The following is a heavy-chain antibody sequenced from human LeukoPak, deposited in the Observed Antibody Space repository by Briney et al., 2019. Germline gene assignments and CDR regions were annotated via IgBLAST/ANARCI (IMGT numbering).Heavy chain of an antibody. CDR1: GGSVTSYA. D-gene: IGHD3-22*01. CDR3: ARAQYSNESSGYVSSWFDP. CDR2: SIPILGIA. J-gene: IGHJ5*02. V-gene: IGHV1-69*04. Sequence: SVKVSCKASGGSVTSYAISWVRQAPGQGLEWVGRSIPILGIADYAQKFQGRGTITADNSTSTAYMELSSLRSDDTAVYDCARAQYSNESSGYVSSWFDPWGQGTLVTVSS.